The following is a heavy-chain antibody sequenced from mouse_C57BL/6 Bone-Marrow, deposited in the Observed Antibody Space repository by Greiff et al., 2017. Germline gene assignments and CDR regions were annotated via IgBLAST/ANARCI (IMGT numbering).Heavy chain of an antibody. CDR3: ARYRRGYGSSYWYFDV. D-gene: IGHD1-1*01. CDR2: IYPSDSET. CDR1: GYTFTSYW. V-gene: IGHV1-61*01. Sequence: QVQLKQPGAELVRPGSSVKLSCKASGYTFTSYWMDWVKQRPGQGLEWIGNIYPSDSETHYNQKFKDKATLTVDKSSSTAYRQLSSLTSEDSAVYYGARYRRGYGSSYWYFDVWGTGTTVTVSS. J-gene: IGHJ1*03.